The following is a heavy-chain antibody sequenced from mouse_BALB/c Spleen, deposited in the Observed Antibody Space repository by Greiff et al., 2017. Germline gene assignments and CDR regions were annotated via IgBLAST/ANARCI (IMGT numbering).Heavy chain of an antibody. J-gene: IGHJ4*01. Sequence: QVQLQQPGAELVRPGASVKLSCMASGYTFTSYWENWVKQRPGQGLEWIGNIYPSDSYTNYNQKFKDKATLTVDKSSSIAYMQLSSPTSEDSAVYYCTRSRYGNSYAMDYWGQGTSVTVSS. V-gene: IGHV1-69*02. CDR3: TRSRYGNSYAMDY. D-gene: IGHD2-10*02. CDR2: IYPSDSYT. CDR1: GYTFTSYW.